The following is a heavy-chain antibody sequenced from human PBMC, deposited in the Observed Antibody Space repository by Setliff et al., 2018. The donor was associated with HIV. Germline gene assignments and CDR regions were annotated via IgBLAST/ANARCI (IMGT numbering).Heavy chain of an antibody. CDR3: ARGSYYEYYYYMDV. Sequence: KPSETLSLTCTVSGGSISSGSYFWTWIRQPAGKGLEWIGRIYTSGSTNYNPSLKSRVTISVDTSKNQFSLKLSSVTAADTAVYYCARGSYYEYYYYMDVWGKGTTVTVSS. CDR2: IYTSGST. V-gene: IGHV4-61*02. D-gene: IGHD1-26*01. J-gene: IGHJ6*03. CDR1: GGSISSGSYF.